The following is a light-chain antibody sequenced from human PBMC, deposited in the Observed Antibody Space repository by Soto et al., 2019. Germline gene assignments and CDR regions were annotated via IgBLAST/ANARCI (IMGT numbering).Light chain of an antibody. Sequence: EIVLTQSPATLSLSPGERATLSCRASQSVNSYLAWYQQRPGQAPRLLIHDASSRATGIPARFSGSGSGTDFTLTISSLEPEDFGVYYCQQRTNWPTSTFGQGTRLEIK. J-gene: IGKJ5*01. CDR1: QSVNSY. V-gene: IGKV3-11*01. CDR3: QQRTNWPTST. CDR2: DAS.